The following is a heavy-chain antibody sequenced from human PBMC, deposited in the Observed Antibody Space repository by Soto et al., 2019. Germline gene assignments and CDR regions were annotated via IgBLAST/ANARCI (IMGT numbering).Heavy chain of an antibody. CDR1: GLSIDRGAYS. CDR3: ASLSGYRYYFDY. Sequence: QQQLQESGSGLVKPLETLSLACTVSGLSIDRGAYSWSWIRQPPGKVLEWVGSISQGGDTYYNPSLTGRVTISVDRPRNQFSLNLTSVTAADTAVYYCASLSGYRYYFDYWGQGILVTVSS. CDR2: ISQGGDT. J-gene: IGHJ4*02. V-gene: IGHV4-30-2*01. D-gene: IGHD2-15*01.